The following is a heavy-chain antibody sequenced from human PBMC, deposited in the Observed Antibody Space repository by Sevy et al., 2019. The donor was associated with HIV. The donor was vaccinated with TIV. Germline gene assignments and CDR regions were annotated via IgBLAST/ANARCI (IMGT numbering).Heavy chain of an antibody. CDR2: FDPEDGET. CDR3: ATGQFGCGSYVLGNWFDP. J-gene: IGHJ5*02. V-gene: IGHV1-24*01. Sequence: ASVKVSCKVSGYTLTELSMHWVRQAPGKGLEWMGGFDPEDGETIYAQKFQGRVTMTEDTSTDTAYMELSSLRSEDTAVYYCATGQFGCGSYVLGNWFDPWGQGTLVTVSS. D-gene: IGHD1-26*01. CDR1: GYTLTELS.